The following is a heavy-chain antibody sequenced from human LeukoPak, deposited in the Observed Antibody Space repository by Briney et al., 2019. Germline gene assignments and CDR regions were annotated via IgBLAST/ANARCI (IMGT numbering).Heavy chain of an antibody. CDR2: IGIDSGNT. D-gene: IGHD5-24*01. CDR1: GFRFSDYS. J-gene: IGHJ4*02. Sequence: GGSLRLSCAASGFRFSDYSMNWVRQAPGKGLEWISYIGIDSGNTHYADSVEGRFTISGDKAKNSLYLQMHSLRVEDTAVYYCARDYKYAFDNWGQGTLVTVSS. CDR3: ARDYKYAFDN. V-gene: IGHV3-48*01.